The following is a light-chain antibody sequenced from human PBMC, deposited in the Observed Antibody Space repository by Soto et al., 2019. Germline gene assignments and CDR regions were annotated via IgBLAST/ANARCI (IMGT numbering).Light chain of an antibody. CDR3: SSYTSSTNVI. CDR1: SSDVGGYNY. Sequence: QSALTQPASVSGSPGQSITISCTGTSSDVGGYNYVSWYQQHPGKAPKVMIYEVSNRPSGVSNRFSGSKSGNTASLTISGLQAEDEADYYCSSYTSSTNVIFGGGTKVTVL. CDR2: EVS. V-gene: IGLV2-14*01. J-gene: IGLJ2*01.